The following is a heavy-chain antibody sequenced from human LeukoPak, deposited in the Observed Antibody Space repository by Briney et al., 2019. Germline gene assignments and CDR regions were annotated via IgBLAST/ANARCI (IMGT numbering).Heavy chain of an antibody. V-gene: IGHV7-4-1*02. Sequence: ASVKVSCKASGYTFTSYAMNWVRQAPGQGLEWMGWINTNTETPTYAQGFTGRFVFSLDTSVSTAYLQISSLEADDTAVYYCTRGQPWLPHWGQGSLVTVST. CDR3: TRGQPWLPH. CDR1: GYTFTSYA. CDR2: INTNTETP. D-gene: IGHD5-24*01. J-gene: IGHJ4*02.